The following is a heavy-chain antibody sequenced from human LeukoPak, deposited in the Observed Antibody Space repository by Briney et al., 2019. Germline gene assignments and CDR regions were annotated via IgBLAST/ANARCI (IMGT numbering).Heavy chain of an antibody. V-gene: IGHV1-18*01. CDR2: ISAYNGNT. Sequence: VASVKVSCKASGYTFTSYGISWVRQAPGQGLEWMGWISAYNGNTNYTPKLQGRVTMTTDTSTTTAYMELRSLRSDDTAVYYCARAGYDILTLAPDPANDYWGQGTLVTVSS. J-gene: IGHJ4*02. D-gene: IGHD3-9*01. CDR1: GYTFTSYG. CDR3: ARAGYDILTLAPDPANDY.